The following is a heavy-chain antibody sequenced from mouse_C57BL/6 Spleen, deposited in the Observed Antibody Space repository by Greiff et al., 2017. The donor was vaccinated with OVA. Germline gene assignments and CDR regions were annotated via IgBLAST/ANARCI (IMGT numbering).Heavy chain of an antibody. CDR3: ARGEADITDYFDY. CDR1: GFNIKNTY. Sequence: DVKLVESVAELVRPGASVKLSCTASGFNIKNTYMHWVKQRPEQGLEWIGRIDPANGNTKYAPKFKGKATITADTSSHTAYLQLSSLTSEDTAIYYGARGEADITDYFDYWGQGTTLTVSS. D-gene: IGHD1-1*01. J-gene: IGHJ2*01. V-gene: IGHV14-3*01. CDR2: IDPANGNT.